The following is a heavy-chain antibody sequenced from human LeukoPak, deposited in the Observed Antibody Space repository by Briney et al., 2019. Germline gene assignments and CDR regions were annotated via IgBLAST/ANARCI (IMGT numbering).Heavy chain of an antibody. V-gene: IGHV4-59*01. Sequence: PSETLSLTCTVSGGSTSSDYWSWIRQSPGKGLEWVGYVYNSGDTGKNPSLKSRVTILLDTSKNQCSLKLSSVTAADTAVYYCARAPYSGSYFFDYWGQGTLVTVSS. D-gene: IGHD1-26*01. CDR3: ARAPYSGSYFFDY. J-gene: IGHJ4*02. CDR2: VYNSGDT. CDR1: GGSTSSDY.